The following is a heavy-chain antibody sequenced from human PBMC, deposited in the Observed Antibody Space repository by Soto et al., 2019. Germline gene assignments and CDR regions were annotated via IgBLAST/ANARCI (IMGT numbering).Heavy chain of an antibody. CDR3: ARGERHPYGSGSPL. CDR1: GGSISGGSTSTYF. CDR2: IFYTGST. J-gene: IGHJ4*02. V-gene: IGHV4-61*01. Sequence: QVQLQESGPGLVRPSETLSLTCTVSGGSISGGSTSTYFWTWIRQPPGKGLEWIGFIFYTGSTNYNPSLKSRVTISVDTSKNQFSLYLNSVTAADTAVYYCARGERHPYGSGSPLWGQGTLVTVSS. D-gene: IGHD3-10*01.